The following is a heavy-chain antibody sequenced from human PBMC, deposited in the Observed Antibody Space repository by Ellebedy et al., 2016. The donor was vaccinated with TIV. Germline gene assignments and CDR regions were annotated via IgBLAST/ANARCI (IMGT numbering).Heavy chain of an antibody. J-gene: IGHJ5*02. D-gene: IGHD2-15*01. CDR3: VRDRYCSAESCYWVDH. Sequence: GESLKISCAASGITFTNYVMSWVRQAPGKGLEWVADISGSGAGTYSADSVKGRFTNSRDHSKNTLYLQMNSLRAGETAVYYCVRDRYCSAESCYWVDHWGQGTLVTVSS. CDR1: GITFTNYV. V-gene: IGHV3-23*01. CDR2: ISGSGAGT.